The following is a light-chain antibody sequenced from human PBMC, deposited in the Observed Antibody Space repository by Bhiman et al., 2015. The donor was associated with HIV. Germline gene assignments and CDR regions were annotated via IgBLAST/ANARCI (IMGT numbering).Light chain of an antibody. CDR3: QAYDTTVTGSKV. CDR1: SSNIGSHY. Sequence: QSVLTQPPSASGTPGQRVTISCSGSSSNIGSHYVYWYHHVPGTTPKVLIYRNNQRPSGVPDRFSGFRSGTSASLAITGLRAEDEADYYCQAYDTTVTGSKVFGGGTKLTVL. V-gene: IGLV1-47*01. J-gene: IGLJ3*02. CDR2: RNN.